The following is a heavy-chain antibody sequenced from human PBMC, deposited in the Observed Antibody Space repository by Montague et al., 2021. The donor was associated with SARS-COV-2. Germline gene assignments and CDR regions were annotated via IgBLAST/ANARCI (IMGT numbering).Heavy chain of an antibody. J-gene: IGHJ6*02. CDR1: GGSISGYY. Sequence: SETLSLTCTVSGGSISGYYWSWIRQSPGKGLEWIGYIYYSGSTKYNPFHESRVTVSVDRSKNQVSLKLSSVTPADTAVYYCARLLRSCSNGVCRTYYYYAMDVWGQGTTVTVSS. D-gene: IGHD2-8*01. CDR3: ARLLRSCSNGVCRTYYYYAMDV. CDR2: IYYSGST. V-gene: IGHV4-59*01.